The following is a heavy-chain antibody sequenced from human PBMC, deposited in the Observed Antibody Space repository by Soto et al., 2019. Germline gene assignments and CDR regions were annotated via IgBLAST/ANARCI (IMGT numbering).Heavy chain of an antibody. V-gene: IGHV3-9*01. Sequence: AGGSLRLSCVASGFTFDDHVMHWVRQVPGKGLEWVGHITWDGYSIGYGGSVRGRFTISRDNAKNTLHLQMNSLRPEDTALYYCARSWSGSTSGRVDVWGQGTTVTVSS. CDR3: ARSWSGSTSGRVDV. CDR2: ITWDGYSI. CDR1: GFTFDDHV. J-gene: IGHJ6*02. D-gene: IGHD3-3*01.